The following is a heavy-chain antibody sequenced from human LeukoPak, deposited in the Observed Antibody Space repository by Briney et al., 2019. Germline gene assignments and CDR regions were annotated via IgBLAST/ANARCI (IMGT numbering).Heavy chain of an antibody. Sequence: GASVKVSCKASGGTFSSYAISWVRQAPGQGLEWMGGIVPMFGTDVYAQRFQGRVTVTADESTTTAYMELISLTSEDTAMYYCARGIDSGSPPLGTFEVWGQGTMVTVSS. CDR3: ARGIDSGSPPLGTFEV. D-gene: IGHD1-26*01. CDR1: GGTFSSYA. CDR2: IVPMFGTD. J-gene: IGHJ3*01. V-gene: IGHV1-69*13.